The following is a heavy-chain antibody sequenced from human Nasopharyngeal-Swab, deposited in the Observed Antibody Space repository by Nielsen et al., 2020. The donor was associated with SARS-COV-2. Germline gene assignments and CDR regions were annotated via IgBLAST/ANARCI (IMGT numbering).Heavy chain of an antibody. J-gene: IGHJ6*02. D-gene: IGHD6-13*01. CDR2: INHSGST. V-gene: IGHV4-34*01. Sequence: SETLSLTCAVYGGSLSGYYWSWIRQPPGKGLEWIGEINHSGSTNYNPSLKSRVTISVDTSKNQFSLKLSSVTAADTAVYYCARQRVAAAGHYYYYYGMDVWGQGTTVTVSS. CDR1: GGSLSGYY. CDR3: ARQRVAAAGHYYYYYGMDV.